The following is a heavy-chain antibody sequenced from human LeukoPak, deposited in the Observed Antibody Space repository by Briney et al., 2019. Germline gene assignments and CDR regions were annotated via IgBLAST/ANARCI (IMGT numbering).Heavy chain of an antibody. CDR1: GYTFTSYG. V-gene: IGHV1-18*01. Sequence: ASVSVSCTASGYTFTSYGISWVRQAPGQGLEWMGWISAYNGNTNYAQKLQGRVTMTTDTSTSTAYMELRSLRSDDTAVYYCARDLTTYYFDYWGQGTLVTVSS. CDR3: ARDLTTYYFDY. CDR2: ISAYNGNT. J-gene: IGHJ4*02. D-gene: IGHD2/OR15-2a*01.